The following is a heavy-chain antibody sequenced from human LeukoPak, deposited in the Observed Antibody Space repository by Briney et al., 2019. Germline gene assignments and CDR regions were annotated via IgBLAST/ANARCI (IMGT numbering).Heavy chain of an antibody. CDR1: GGSLSSSSYF. Sequence: SETLSLTCTVSGGSLSSSSYFWAWIRQPPGEGLEWIGMAYNTGSTYFNPSLKSRVTIPVDTSRNQFSLKLASVTAADTATYYCARVLRYDTSGYFYSFWFDPWGQGTPVTVSS. J-gene: IGHJ5*02. V-gene: IGHV4-39*07. D-gene: IGHD3-22*01. CDR2: AYNTGST. CDR3: ARVLRYDTSGYFYSFWFDP.